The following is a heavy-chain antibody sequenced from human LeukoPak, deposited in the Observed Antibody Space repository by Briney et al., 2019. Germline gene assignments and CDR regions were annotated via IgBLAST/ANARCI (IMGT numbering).Heavy chain of an antibody. V-gene: IGHV3-30*03. CDR3: SGSGWTTDAFDI. Sequence: GGSLRLSCAASGFTFSSYGMHWVRQPQGEGLEWVAVISYDGSKKSSAESVKGRFTISRDNSKNTLYLQMNSLRPEDTAVYYCSGSGWTTDAFDIWGQGTMVTVSS. CDR1: GFTFSSYG. CDR2: ISYDGSKK. D-gene: IGHD6-19*01. J-gene: IGHJ3*02.